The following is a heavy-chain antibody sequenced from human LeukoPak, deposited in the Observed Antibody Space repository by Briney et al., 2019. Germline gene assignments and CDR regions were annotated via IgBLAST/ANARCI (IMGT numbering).Heavy chain of an antibody. CDR2: IXXXXXX. Sequence: SETLSLTCAVYXGXFSGXXXXXXXXXXXKXLEXXGXIXXXXXXNXNPSLKXXXTXXXDTSXXXFSLKLSSVTAADTAVYYCARXTPYCSGGSCYPGWFDPWGQGTLVTVSS. D-gene: IGHD2-15*01. V-gene: IGHV4-34*01. CDR1: XGXFSGXX. J-gene: IGHJ5*02. CDR3: ARXTPYCSGGSCYPGWFDP.